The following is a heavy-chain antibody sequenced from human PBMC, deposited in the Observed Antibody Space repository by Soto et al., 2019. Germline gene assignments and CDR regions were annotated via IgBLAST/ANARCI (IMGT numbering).Heavy chain of an antibody. CDR1: GFTFSSYG. V-gene: IGHV3-30*03. Sequence: QAGGSLRLSCAASGFTFSSYGMHWVRQAPGKGLEWGAVISYDGSNKYYADSVKGRFTISRDNSKNTLYLQMNSLRAEDTAVYYCASYSISMVRCYPCCMDFWGQGT. D-gene: IGHD4-17*01. CDR3: ASYSISMVRCYPCCMDF. CDR2: ISYDGSNK. J-gene: IGHJ6*02.